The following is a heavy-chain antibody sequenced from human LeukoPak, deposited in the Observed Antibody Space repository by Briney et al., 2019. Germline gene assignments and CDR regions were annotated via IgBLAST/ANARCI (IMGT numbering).Heavy chain of an antibody. V-gene: IGHV3-48*02. D-gene: IGHD3-22*01. Sequence: PGGSLRLSCAASGFTFSSYSMNWVRQAPGKGLEWVSHISSSSSTIYYADSVKGRFTISRDNAKKSLYLQMNSLRDEDTAVYYCARVYYYDSSNAFDIWGQGTMVTVSS. J-gene: IGHJ3*02. CDR1: GFTFSSYS. CDR3: ARVYYYDSSNAFDI. CDR2: ISSSSSTI.